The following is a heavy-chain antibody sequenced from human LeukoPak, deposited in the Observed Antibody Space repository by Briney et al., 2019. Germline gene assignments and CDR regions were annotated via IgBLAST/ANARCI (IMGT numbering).Heavy chain of an antibody. CDR2: ISAYNGNT. V-gene: IGHV1-18*01. CDR1: GYTFRNYG. Sequence: ASVKVSCKASGYTFRNYGISWERQPPGQGLEWMGWISAYNGNTNYAQILQGRVTMTTDTSTSTGYMELRSLRSDDTAVYYCARGGYSYGYMGYPDYWGQGTLVTVSS. J-gene: IGHJ4*02. D-gene: IGHD5-18*01. CDR3: ARGGYSYGYMGYPDY.